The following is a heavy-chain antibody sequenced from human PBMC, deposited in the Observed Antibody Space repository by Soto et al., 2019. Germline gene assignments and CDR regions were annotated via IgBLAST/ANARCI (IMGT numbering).Heavy chain of an antibody. Sequence: QLQLQESGPGLVKPSETLSLTCTVSGGSISSSSYYWGWIRQPPGKGLEWIGSIYYSGSTYYNPSLKSRVTISVDTSKNQFSLKLSSVTAADTAVYYCARRRHEAGTVYYYFDYWGQGTLVTVSS. CDR3: ARRRHEAGTVYYYFDY. D-gene: IGHD6-19*01. J-gene: IGHJ4*02. CDR1: GGSISSSSYY. CDR2: IYYSGST. V-gene: IGHV4-39*01.